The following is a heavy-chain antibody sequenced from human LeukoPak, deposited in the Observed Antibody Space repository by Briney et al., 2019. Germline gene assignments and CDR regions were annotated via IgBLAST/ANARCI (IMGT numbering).Heavy chain of an antibody. CDR2: IRQDRSEK. CDR3: ASRPGYYDSSGYHFDY. J-gene: IGHJ4*02. V-gene: IGHV3-7*01. CDR1: GFSHSSYW. D-gene: IGHD3-22*01. Sequence: GGSLRLSCAASGFSHSSYWMMWLRQAPGKGLEWVANIRQDRSEKNYVDSVKGRFTIFRDNAKISLYLQMNSLRVEDTAVYYCASRPGYYDSSGYHFDYWGQGTLVTVSS.